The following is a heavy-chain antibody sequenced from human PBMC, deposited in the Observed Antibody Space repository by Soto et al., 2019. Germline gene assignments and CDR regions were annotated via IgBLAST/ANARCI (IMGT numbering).Heavy chain of an antibody. CDR2: ISWNSGSI. V-gene: IGHV3-9*01. J-gene: IGHJ4*02. CDR1: GFTFDDYA. D-gene: IGHD4-4*01. Sequence: EVQLVESGGGLVQPGRSLRLSCAASGFTFDDYAMHWVRQAPGKGLEWVSGISWNSGSIGYADSVKGRFTISRDNAKNSLYLQMNSLRAEDTALYYCARDGVAVTTGISGYWGQGTLVTVSS. CDR3: ARDGVAVTTGISGY.